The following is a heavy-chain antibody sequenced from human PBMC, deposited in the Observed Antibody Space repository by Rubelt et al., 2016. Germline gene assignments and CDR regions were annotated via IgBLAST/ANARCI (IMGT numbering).Heavy chain of an antibody. CDR3: ARGLTIFGVITRD. J-gene: IGHJ4*02. V-gene: IGHV4-61*01. Sequence: QVQLQESGPGLVKPSETLSLTCTVSGGSVSSGSYYWSWIRQPPGKGLEWIGYIYFSGSTNYNPSLKGRVTISLDTSKNQFSLKLSSVTAADTAVYYWARGLTIFGVITRDWGQGTLVTVSS. CDR1: GGSVSSGSYY. CDR2: IYFSGST. D-gene: IGHD3-3*01.